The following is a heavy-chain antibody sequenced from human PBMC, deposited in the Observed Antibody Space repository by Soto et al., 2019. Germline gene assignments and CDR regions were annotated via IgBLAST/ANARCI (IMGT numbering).Heavy chain of an antibody. V-gene: IGHV3-21*01. CDR3: ARVADYYDSSGYLPVVD. CDR1: GFTFSTYS. CDR2: ISSRSDI. J-gene: IGHJ4*02. D-gene: IGHD3-22*01. Sequence: GGSLRLSCVGSGFTFSTYSINWVRQAPGKGLEWVSSISSRSDIYYADSVKGRFTISRDNAKNSLYLQMNSLRAEDTALYYCARVADYYDSSGYLPVVDWGQGTLVTVSS.